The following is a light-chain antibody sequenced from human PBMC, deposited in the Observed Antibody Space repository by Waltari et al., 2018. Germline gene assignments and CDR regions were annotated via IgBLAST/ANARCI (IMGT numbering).Light chain of an antibody. V-gene: IGKV1-39*01. Sequence: DIQMTKSPSSLSASVGDRVTITCRASQSISSYLNWYQQIPGQAPKLLIYAASSLQSGVPSRFSGSGSGTDFTLTISSLQPEDFATYYCQQSYSTPLTFGGGTKVEIK. CDR2: AAS. J-gene: IGKJ4*01. CDR3: QQSYSTPLT. CDR1: QSISSY.